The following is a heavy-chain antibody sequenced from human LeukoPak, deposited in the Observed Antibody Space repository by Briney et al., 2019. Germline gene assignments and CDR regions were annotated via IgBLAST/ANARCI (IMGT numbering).Heavy chain of an antibody. V-gene: IGHV3-7*01. J-gene: IGHJ4*02. CDR1: GFTFSNYW. D-gene: IGHD6-19*01. CDR3: AKDLLGQWPTVFDY. CDR2: IKFDGSEK. Sequence: GGSLRLSCAASGFTFSNYWMTWVRQAPGKGLEWMASIKFDGSEKYYVDSVKGRFTISRDNAKNSLYLQMNSLRAEDTAVYYCAKDLLGQWPTVFDYWGQGTLVTVSS.